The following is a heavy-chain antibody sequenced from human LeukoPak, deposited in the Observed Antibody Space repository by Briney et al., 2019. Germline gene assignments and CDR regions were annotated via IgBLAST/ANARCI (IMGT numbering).Heavy chain of an antibody. CDR3: ARLEPYGMDV. CDR1: GGSISSYY. CDR2: IYYSGST. V-gene: IGHV4-59*08. Sequence: SETLSLTCTVSGGSISSYYWSWIRQPPGKGLEWIGYIYYSGSTNYNPSFKSRVSISVDTSKNQFSLKLNSVTAADTAVYYCARLEPYGMDVWGQGTTVTVSS. D-gene: IGHD1-14*01. J-gene: IGHJ6*02.